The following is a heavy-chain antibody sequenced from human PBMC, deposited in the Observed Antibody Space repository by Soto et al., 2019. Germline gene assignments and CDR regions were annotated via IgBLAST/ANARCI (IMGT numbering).Heavy chain of an antibody. D-gene: IGHD3-10*01. CDR3: ARSGGYYYGSGSYGGGGYYYYYGMDV. CDR2: INPNSGGT. Sequence: QVQLVQSGAEVKKPGASVKVSCKASGYTFTGYYMHWVRQAPGQGLEWMGWINPNSGGTNYAQKFQGWVTMTRDTSISRGYMERSRLGSDDTAVYYCARSGGYYYGSGSYGGGGYYYYYGMDVWGQGTTVTVSS. J-gene: IGHJ6*02. V-gene: IGHV1-2*04. CDR1: GYTFTGYY.